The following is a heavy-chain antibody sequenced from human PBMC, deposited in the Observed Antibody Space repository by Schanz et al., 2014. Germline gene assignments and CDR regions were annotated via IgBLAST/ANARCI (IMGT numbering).Heavy chain of an antibody. Sequence: QVQLVQSGAEVKKPGASVKVSCKASGYTFTSYYMHWVRQAPGQGLEWMGIINPSGGSTSYAQKFQGRVTMTRGTATSTGCMELSSLRSGDTAVYYCATNSPFRMVRGANAFEAWGQGTMVTVSS. J-gene: IGHJ3*01. D-gene: IGHD3-10*01. CDR3: ATNSPFRMVRGANAFEA. CDR2: INPSGGST. CDR1: GYTFTSYY. V-gene: IGHV1-46*03.